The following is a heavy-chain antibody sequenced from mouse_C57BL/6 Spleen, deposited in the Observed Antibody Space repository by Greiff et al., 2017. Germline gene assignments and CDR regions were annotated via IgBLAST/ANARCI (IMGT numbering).Heavy chain of an antibody. V-gene: IGHV5-6*01. Sequence: EVQRVESGGDLVKPGGSLKLSCAASGFTFSSYGMSWVRQTPDKRLEWVATISSGGSYTYYPQSVKGRFTIARDNAKNTMYLRMRSLKSEDTAMYDCAIHHCDYDEGCAYWGQGTLVTVSA. CDR3: AIHHCDYDEGCAY. CDR1: GFTFSSYG. CDR2: ISSGGSYT. D-gene: IGHD2-4*01. J-gene: IGHJ3*01.